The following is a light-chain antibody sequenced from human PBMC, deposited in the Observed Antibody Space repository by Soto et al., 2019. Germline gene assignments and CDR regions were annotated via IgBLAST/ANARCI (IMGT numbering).Light chain of an antibody. V-gene: IGKV3-20*01. CDR2: GAS. CDR3: QQYVTSPWA. CDR1: QSFSSSF. J-gene: IGKJ1*01. Sequence: EIVLTQSPGTLSLSPGERATLSCRASQSFSSSFLAWYQQKPGQAPRLLIYGASNRATGIPDRFSGSGSGTDFTLTISRLEPEDFAVYYCQQYVTSPWAFGQGTKVAIE.